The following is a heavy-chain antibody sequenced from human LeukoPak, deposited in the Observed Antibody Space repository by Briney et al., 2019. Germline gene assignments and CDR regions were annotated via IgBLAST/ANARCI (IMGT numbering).Heavy chain of an antibody. CDR2: ISGSGDTT. Sequence: GGSLRLSCAASGFTFSSYAMNWVRQAPGKGLEWVSFISGSGDTTYYADSVKGRLTISRDSSKNTLYLQMNSLRAEDTAVYYCAKGTSSGTPSPVADNWGQGTLVTVSS. CDR3: AKGTSSGTPSPVADN. CDR1: GFTFSSYA. V-gene: IGHV3-23*01. J-gene: IGHJ4*02. D-gene: IGHD3-10*01.